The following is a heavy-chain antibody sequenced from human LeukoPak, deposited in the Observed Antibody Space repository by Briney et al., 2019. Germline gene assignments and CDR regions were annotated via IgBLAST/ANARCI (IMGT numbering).Heavy chain of an antibody. Sequence: QSTETLSLTCTVSGGSLSTYYWSWIRQPPGKGLEWIGYKHYSGSTNYNPSLKSRVTMSIDTSKNQVSLKMRSVTAADTAVYYCARTVVTLDWYFDLWGRGTLVSVSS. V-gene: IGHV4-59*12. CDR1: GGSLSTYY. J-gene: IGHJ2*01. CDR3: ARTVVTLDWYFDL. CDR2: KHYSGST. D-gene: IGHD4-23*01.